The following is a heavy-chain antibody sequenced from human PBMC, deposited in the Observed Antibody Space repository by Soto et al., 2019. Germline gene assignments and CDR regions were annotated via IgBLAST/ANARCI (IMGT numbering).Heavy chain of an antibody. D-gene: IGHD3-10*01. CDR3: ARARILRFGEQTRMGLGAFDI. V-gene: IGHV3-21*01. Sequence: EVQLVESGGGLVKPGGSLRLSCAASGFTFSSYSMNWVRQAPGKGLEWVSSISSSSSYIYYADSVKGRFTISRDNAKNSLYLQMNSLRGEDTAVYYCARARILRFGEQTRMGLGAFDIWGQGTMVTVSS. CDR2: ISSSSSYI. CDR1: GFTFSSYS. J-gene: IGHJ3*02.